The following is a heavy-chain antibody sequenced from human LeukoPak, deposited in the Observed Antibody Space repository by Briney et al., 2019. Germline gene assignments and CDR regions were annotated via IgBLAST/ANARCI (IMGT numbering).Heavy chain of an antibody. CDR1: GGSFSGYY. D-gene: IGHD4-17*01. V-gene: IGHV4-4*07. CDR3: ARDLGDYGDPWDAFDI. CDR2: IYTSGST. J-gene: IGHJ3*02. Sequence: SSETLSLTCAVYGGSFSGYYWNWIRQSAGKGLEWIGRIYTSGSTYYNPALKTRVTISLDTSNNQFSLKLTSVTVADTAVYYCARDLGDYGDPWDAFDIWGQGTIVTVSS.